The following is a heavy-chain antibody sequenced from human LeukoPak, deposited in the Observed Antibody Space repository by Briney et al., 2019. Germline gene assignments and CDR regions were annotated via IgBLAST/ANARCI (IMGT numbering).Heavy chain of an antibody. D-gene: IGHD3-22*01. CDR1: GGSFTFTSHA. Sequence: ASVKVSCKASGGSFTFTSHAISWVRQAPGQGLEWMGRIIPILGIANYAQKFQGRVTITADKSTSTAYMGLSSLRSEDTAVYYCARDSPSDSSGYYPFSGDYWGQGTLVTVSS. CDR3: ARDSPSDSSGYYPFSGDY. J-gene: IGHJ4*02. V-gene: IGHV1-69*04. CDR2: IIPILGIA.